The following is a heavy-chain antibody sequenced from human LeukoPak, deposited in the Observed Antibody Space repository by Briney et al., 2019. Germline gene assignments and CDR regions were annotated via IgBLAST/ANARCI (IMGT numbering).Heavy chain of an antibody. J-gene: IGHJ4*02. CDR2: ISSSSSYI. Sequence: PGGSLRLSCAASGFTFSNAWMSWVRQAPGKGLEWVSSISSSSSYIYYADSVKGRFTISRDNAKNSLYLQMNSLRAEDTAVYYCARYYLPNALDYWGQGTLVTVSS. D-gene: IGHD2-8*01. CDR1: GFTFSNAW. V-gene: IGHV3-21*01. CDR3: ARYYLPNALDY.